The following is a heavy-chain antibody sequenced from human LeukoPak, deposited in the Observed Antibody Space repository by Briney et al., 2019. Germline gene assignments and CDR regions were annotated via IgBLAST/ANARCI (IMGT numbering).Heavy chain of an antibody. J-gene: IGHJ4*02. CDR1: GFTFITYS. CDR2: ISGSGGTT. D-gene: IGHD3-3*01. CDR3: AKYRTIFGVIGIDY. Sequence: GGSLRLSCAASGFTFITYSMNWVRQAPGKGLEWVSAISGSGGTTYYADSVKGRFTISRDNSKNTLFLQMNSLRAEDTAVYFCAKYRTIFGVIGIDYWGQGTLVTVSS. V-gene: IGHV3-23*01.